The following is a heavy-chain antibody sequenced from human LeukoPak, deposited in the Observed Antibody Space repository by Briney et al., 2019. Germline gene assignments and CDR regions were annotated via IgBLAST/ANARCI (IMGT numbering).Heavy chain of an antibody. CDR1: GFTFRSHA. J-gene: IGHJ4*02. D-gene: IGHD4-11*01. Sequence: GGSLRLSCVGSGFTFRSHAMSWVRQAPEKGLEFVSGIYENGGTTYYADSVKGRFTISRDNSKNTLYLQMNSLRAEDTAVYYCAKDQGTVTTYFDYWGQGTLVTVSS. V-gene: IGHV3-23*01. CDR2: IYENGGTT. CDR3: AKDQGTVTTYFDY.